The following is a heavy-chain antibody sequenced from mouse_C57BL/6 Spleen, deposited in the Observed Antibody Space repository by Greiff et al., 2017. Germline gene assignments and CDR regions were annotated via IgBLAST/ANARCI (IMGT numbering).Heavy chain of an antibody. J-gene: IGHJ2*01. Sequence: DVQLQESGGGLVKPGGSLKLSCAASGFTFRSYAMSWVRHTPEKRLEWVATISDGGSYTYYPDNVKGRFTISRDNAKNNLYLQMSHLKSEYTAMYYCARDRGSSRGDYWAQGTTLTVSS. CDR3: ARDRGSSRGDY. CDR2: ISDGGSYT. D-gene: IGHD1-1*01. CDR1: GFTFRSYA. V-gene: IGHV5-4*01.